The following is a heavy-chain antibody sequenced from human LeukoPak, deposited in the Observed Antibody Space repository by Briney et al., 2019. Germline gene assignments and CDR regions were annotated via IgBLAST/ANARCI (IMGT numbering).Heavy chain of an antibody. CDR2: FDPEDGET. CDR1: GYTLTELS. V-gene: IGHV1-24*01. D-gene: IGHD2-2*01. Sequence: ASVKVSCKVSGYTLTELSMHWVRQAPGKGLEWMGGFDPEDGETIYAQKFQGRVTMTEDTSTDTAYMELSSLRSEDTAVYYCATTLNCSSTSCYQSGFDPWGQGTLVTVSS. J-gene: IGHJ5*02. CDR3: ATTLNCSSTSCYQSGFDP.